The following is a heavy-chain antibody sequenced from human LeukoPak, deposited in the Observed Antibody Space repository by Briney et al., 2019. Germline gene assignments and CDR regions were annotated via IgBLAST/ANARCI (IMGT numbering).Heavy chain of an antibody. CDR2: IRYDGSNK. V-gene: IGHV3-30*02. J-gene: IGHJ4*02. CDR1: GFTFSSYA. D-gene: IGHD3-10*01. CDR3: AKGLYYYGSGSHLDY. Sequence: GGSLRLSCAASGFTFSSYAMHWVRQAPGKGLEWVAVIRYDGSNKYYADSVKGRFTISRDNSKNTLYLQMNSLRAEDTAVYYCAKGLYYYGSGSHLDYWGQGTLVTVSS.